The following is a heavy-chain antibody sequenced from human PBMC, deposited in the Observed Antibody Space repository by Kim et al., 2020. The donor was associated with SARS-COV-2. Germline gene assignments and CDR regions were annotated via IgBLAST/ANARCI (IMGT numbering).Heavy chain of an antibody. J-gene: IGHJ6*03. CDR2: T. Sequence: TNYNPSLKSRVTISVDTSKNQFSLKLSSVTAADTAVYYCARGHYYYYMDVWGKGTTVTVSS. V-gene: IGHV4-34*01. CDR3: ARGHYYYYMDV.